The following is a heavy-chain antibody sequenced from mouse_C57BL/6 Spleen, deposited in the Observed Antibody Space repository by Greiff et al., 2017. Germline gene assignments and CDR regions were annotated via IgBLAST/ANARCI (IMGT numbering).Heavy chain of an antibody. D-gene: IGHD2-4*01. CDR2: INPSTGGT. Sequence: EVQLQQSGPELVKPGASVKISCKASGYSFTGYYMNWVKQSPEKSLEWIGEINPSTGGTTYNQKFKAKATLTVDKSSSTAYMQLKSLTSEDSAVYYCARDVIYYDYGRTYFDYWGQGTTLTVSS. CDR3: ARDVIYYDYGRTYFDY. CDR1: GYSFTGYY. J-gene: IGHJ2*01. V-gene: IGHV1-42*01.